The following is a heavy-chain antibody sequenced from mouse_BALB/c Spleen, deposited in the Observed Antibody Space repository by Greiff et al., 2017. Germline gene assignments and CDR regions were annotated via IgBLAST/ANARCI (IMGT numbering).Heavy chain of an antibody. Sequence: EVQLVESGGGLVQPGGSRKLSCAASGFTFSSFGMHWVRQAPEKGLEWVAYISSGSSTIYYADTVKGRFTISRDNPKNTLFLQMTSLRSEDTAMYYCARREDYALCAYWGKGSVVTVSA. CDR2: ISSGSSTI. J-gene: IGHJ3*01. CDR3: ARREDYALCAY. CDR1: GFTFSSFG. D-gene: IGHD2-4*01. V-gene: IGHV5-17*02.